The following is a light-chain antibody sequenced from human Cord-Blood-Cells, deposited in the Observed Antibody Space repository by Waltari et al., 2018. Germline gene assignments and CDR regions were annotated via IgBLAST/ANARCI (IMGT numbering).Light chain of an antibody. J-gene: IGKJ1*01. CDR1: QSVSSN. CDR3: QQYNNWPPWT. CDR2: GTS. Sequence: EIVMTHSPATLSVSPGERATLSCRASQSVSSNLAWYQQKPGQAPRLLIYGTSTSATCIPARVRGSGSGTEFTLTISSRQSEDFAVYYCQQYNNWPPWTFGQGTKVEIK. V-gene: IGKV3-15*01.